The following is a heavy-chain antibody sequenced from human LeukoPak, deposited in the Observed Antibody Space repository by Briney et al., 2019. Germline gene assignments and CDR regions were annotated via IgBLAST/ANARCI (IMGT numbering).Heavy chain of an antibody. D-gene: IGHD5/OR15-5a*01. CDR2: IIPIFGTA. J-gene: IGHJ3*02. CDR3: ARDLLVSDGAFDI. V-gene: IGHV1-69*05. CDR1: GGTFSSYA. Sequence: GASVKVSCKASGGTFSSYAISWVRQAPGQGLEWMGRIIPIFGTANYAQKFQGRVTITTDESTSTACMELSSLRSEDTAVYYCARDLLVSDGAFDIWGQETMVTVSS.